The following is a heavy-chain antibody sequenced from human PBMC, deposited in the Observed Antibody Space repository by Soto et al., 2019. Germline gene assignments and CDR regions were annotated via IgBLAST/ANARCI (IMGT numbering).Heavy chain of an antibody. CDR1: GFTFRNYG. J-gene: IGHJ4*02. D-gene: IGHD3-10*01. CDR2: IGIGSSTK. V-gene: IGHV3-48*01. Sequence: GGSLRLSCAASGFTFRNYGMNWVRQAPGKGLEWVSYIGIGSSTKYYADSVKGRFTISRDNAKNSLYLQMNSLRAEDTAVYYCARDISVYFFNYWGQGALVTVSS. CDR3: ARDISVYFFNY.